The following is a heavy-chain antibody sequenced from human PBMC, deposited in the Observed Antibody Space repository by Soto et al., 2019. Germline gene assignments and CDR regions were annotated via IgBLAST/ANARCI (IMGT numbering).Heavy chain of an antibody. D-gene: IGHD5-12*01. CDR3: AKDGATPVDAPFLDS. V-gene: IGHV3-30*18. CDR1: GFNFSHYA. CDR2: ISLEGSNK. J-gene: IGHJ4*02. Sequence: PGGSLRLSCEASGFNFSHYAMHWVRQAPGKGLEWLAIISLEGSNKYSAKPVKDRFTISRDNSKSTLYLQMNSLRPEDTAVYYCAKDGATPVDAPFLDSWGQGTPVTVSS.